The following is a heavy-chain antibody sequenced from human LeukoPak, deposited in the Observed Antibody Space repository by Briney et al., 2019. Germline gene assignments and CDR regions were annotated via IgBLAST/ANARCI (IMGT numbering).Heavy chain of an antibody. V-gene: IGHV1-2*06. J-gene: IGHJ4*02. CDR1: GYTFTSYG. D-gene: IGHD4-23*01. Sequence: ASVNVSFKASGYTFTSYGISWVRQAPGQGLEWMGRINPNSGGTNYAQKFQGRVTMTRDTSISTAYMELSRLRSDDTAVYYCARSERWGLDYWGQGTLVTVSS. CDR2: INPNSGGT. CDR3: ARSERWGLDY.